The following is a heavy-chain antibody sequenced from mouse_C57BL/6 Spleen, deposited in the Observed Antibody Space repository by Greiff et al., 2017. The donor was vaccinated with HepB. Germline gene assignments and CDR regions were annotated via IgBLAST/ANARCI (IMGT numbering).Heavy chain of an antibody. V-gene: IGHV1-50*01. D-gene: IGHD2-5*01. CDR2: IDPSDSYT. CDR3: ERMGSYYSKSWFAY. J-gene: IGHJ3*01. CDR1: GYTFTSYW. Sequence: QVQLQQPGAELVKPGASVKLSCKASGYTFTSYWMQWVKQRPGQGLEWIGEIDPSDSYTNYNQKFKGKATLTVDTSSSTAYMQLSSLTSEDSAVYYCERMGSYYSKSWFAYWGQGTLVTVSA.